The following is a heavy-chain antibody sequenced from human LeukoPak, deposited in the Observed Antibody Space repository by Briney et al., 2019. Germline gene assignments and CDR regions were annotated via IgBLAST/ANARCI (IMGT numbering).Heavy chain of an antibody. V-gene: IGHV3-30*02. Sequence: GGSLRLSCAASGFTFSSYSMHWVRQAPGKGLEWVAFIRYDGSDRYYADSLKGRFTISRDNSKNTLYLQMNSLRAEDTAVYYCAKSMNYGLGYWGQGTLVTVSS. CDR1: GFTFSSYS. CDR2: IRYDGSDR. J-gene: IGHJ4*02. D-gene: IGHD3-10*01. CDR3: AKSMNYGLGY.